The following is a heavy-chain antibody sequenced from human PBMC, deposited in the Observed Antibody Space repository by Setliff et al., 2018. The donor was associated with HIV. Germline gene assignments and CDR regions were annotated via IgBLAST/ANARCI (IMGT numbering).Heavy chain of an antibody. J-gene: IGHJ4*01. CDR2: VRYDESNK. D-gene: IGHD1-1*01. CDR3: AKVKVPTTDLYFLDY. CDR1: GFIFSSYA. Sequence: AGGSLRLSCAASGFIFSSYAMHWVRQAPGKGLEWVACVRYDESNKYYAESVKDRFTISRDNSKNMVYLQMNSLRAEDTALYYCAKVKVPTTDLYFLDYWGQGTPVTVS. V-gene: IGHV3-30*02.